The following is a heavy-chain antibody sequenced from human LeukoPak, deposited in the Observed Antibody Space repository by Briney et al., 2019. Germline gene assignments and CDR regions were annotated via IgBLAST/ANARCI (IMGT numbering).Heavy chain of an antibody. V-gene: IGHV3-53*01. Sequence: GGSLRLSCAASGFAVSSNYMNWVRQAPGKGLEWVSVIYGGGNIYYADSVKGRFTISRDNAKNSLYLQMNSLRAEDTAVYYCARDRIAGIDYWGQGTLVTVSS. D-gene: IGHD1-14*01. CDR2: IYGGGNI. CDR3: ARDRIAGIDY. J-gene: IGHJ4*02. CDR1: GFAVSSNY.